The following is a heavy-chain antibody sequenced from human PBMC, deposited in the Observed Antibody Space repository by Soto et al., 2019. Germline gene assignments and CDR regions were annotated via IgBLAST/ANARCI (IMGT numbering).Heavy chain of an antibody. D-gene: IGHD2-15*01. CDR2: INSDGSVS. CDR3: ARGDCVGGTCYSLAGSFYYYMDV. J-gene: IGHJ6*03. CDR1: GFTFSNYW. V-gene: IGHV3-74*01. Sequence: EVKLVESGGGLVQPGGSLRLSCAASGFTFSNYWMYWVRQAPGKGLVWVSRINSDGSVSSYAESVKGRLTISRDNVKNTLYLKMNSLGAEDTAVYYCARGDCVGGTCYSLAGSFYYYMDVWGKGTTVTVFS.